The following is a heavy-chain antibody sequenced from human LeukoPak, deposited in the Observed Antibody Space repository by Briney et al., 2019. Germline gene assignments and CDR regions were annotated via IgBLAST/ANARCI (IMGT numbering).Heavy chain of an antibody. J-gene: IGHJ3*02. CDR3: ARDNFWSGSDAFDI. CDR2: IYSGGST. Sequence: PGGSLRLSCAASGFTVSSNYMSWVRQAPGKGLEWVSVIYSGGSTYYADSVKGRFTISRDNSKNTLYLQMNNLRAEDTAVYYCARDNFWSGSDAFDIWGQGTMVTVSS. CDR1: GFTVSSNY. D-gene: IGHD3-3*01. V-gene: IGHV3-53*01.